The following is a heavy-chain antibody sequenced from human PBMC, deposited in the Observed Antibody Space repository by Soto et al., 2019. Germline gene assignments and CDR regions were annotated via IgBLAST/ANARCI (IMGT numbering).Heavy chain of an antibody. CDR3: ARGPIVLVPAAIPLGFDY. J-gene: IGHJ4*02. V-gene: IGHV4-34*09. CDR1: GGSFSGYY. D-gene: IGHD2-2*01. Sequence: SETLSLTCAVYGGSFSGYYWSWIRQPPGKGLEWIGYIYYSGSTYYNPSLKSRVTISVDTSKNQFSLKLSSVTAADTAVYYCARGPIVLVPAAIPLGFDYWGQGTLVTVSS. CDR2: IYYSGST.